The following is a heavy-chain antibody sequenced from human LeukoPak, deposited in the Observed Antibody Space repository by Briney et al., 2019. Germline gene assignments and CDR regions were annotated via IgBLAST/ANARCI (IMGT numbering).Heavy chain of an antibody. Sequence: ASVKVSCKASGFTFTSSAMQWVRQARGQRLEWIGCIVVGSGNTNYAQKFQERVTITRDMSTSTTYMELSSLRSEDTAVYYCGADLTMVRGVPRWFDPWGQGTLVTVSS. CDR2: IVVGSGNT. CDR1: GFTFTSSA. D-gene: IGHD3-10*01. V-gene: IGHV1-58*02. J-gene: IGHJ5*02. CDR3: GADLTMVRGVPRWFDP.